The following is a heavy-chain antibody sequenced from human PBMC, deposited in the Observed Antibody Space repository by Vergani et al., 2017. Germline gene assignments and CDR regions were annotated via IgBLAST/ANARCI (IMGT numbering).Heavy chain of an antibody. CDR1: GYTFTSYA. D-gene: IGHD6-13*01. CDR3: ARDWSIAAAGSAFDI. V-gene: IGHV1-3*01. Sequence: QVQLVQSGAEVKKPGASVKVSCKASGYTFTSYAMHWVRQAPGQRLEWMGWINAGNGNTKYSQKFQGRVTITRDTSASTAYMELSSLRSEDTAVYYCARDWSIAAAGSAFDIWGQGTMVTVSS. CDR2: INAGNGNT. J-gene: IGHJ3*02.